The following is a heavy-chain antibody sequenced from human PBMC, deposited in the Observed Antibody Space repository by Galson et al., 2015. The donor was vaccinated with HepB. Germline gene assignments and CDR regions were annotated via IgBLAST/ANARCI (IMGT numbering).Heavy chain of an antibody. CDR1: GFTFSSYG. V-gene: IGHV3-30*03. CDR3: AIGLRELVR. CDR2: ISSDGSTK. J-gene: IGHJ4*02. D-gene: IGHD3-3*02. Sequence: SLRLSCAASGFTFSSYGMHWVRQVPGKGLEWVAVISSDGSTKHCANSVKGRFTISRDNSKNTLYLQMNSLRDEDTAVYYCAIGLRELVRWGQGTLVTVSS.